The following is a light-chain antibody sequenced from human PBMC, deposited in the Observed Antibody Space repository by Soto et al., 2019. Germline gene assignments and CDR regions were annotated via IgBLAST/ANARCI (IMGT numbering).Light chain of an antibody. J-gene: IGKJ1*01. CDR3: QQYGSSPPT. CDR2: GAS. Sequence: EIVLTQSPGTLSLSPGERATLSCRASQSVSSNYLAWYRRKPGQAPRLLIYGASHRATDIPGRFSGSGSGTDFTLTITRLEPEDFAVYYCQQYGSSPPTFGPGTRVEIK. CDR1: QSVSSNY. V-gene: IGKV3-20*01.